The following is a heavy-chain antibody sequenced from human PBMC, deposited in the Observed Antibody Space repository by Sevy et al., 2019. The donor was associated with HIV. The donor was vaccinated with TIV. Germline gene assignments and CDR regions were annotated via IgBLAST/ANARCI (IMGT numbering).Heavy chain of an antibody. CDR1: GFTFSPYW. V-gene: IGHV3-7*01. J-gene: IGHJ4*02. D-gene: IGHD1-26*01. CDR2: IRPDGSDK. Sequence: GSLRLSCAASGFTFSPYWMTWVRQAPGKGLGWVANIRPDGSDKYYVDSVKGRFTISRDNAKNSLYLQMNSLRADDTAMYYCARGVGLDCWGQGALVTVSS. CDR3: ARGVGLDC.